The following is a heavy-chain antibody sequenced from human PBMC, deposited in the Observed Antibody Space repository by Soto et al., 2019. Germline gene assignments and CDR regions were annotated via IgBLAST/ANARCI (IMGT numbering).Heavy chain of an antibody. CDR2: MYHSGST. D-gene: IGHD3-22*01. CDR1: GGSTSSGGYS. J-gene: IGHJ6*02. Sequence: SETLSLTCAVSGGSTSSGGYSWSWIRQPPGKGLEWIGYMYHSGSTYYNPSLKSRVTISIDRSKNQFSLKLSSVTAADTAVYYCARGHDSSGYYKIPRRYYNGMDVRCQGTTVPVS. CDR3: ARGHDSSGYYKIPRRYYNGMDV. V-gene: IGHV4-30-2*01.